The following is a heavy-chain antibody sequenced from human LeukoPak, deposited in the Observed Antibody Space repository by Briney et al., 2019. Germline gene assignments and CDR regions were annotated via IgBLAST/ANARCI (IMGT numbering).Heavy chain of an antibody. CDR2: INCDGSNK. V-gene: IGHV3-30*02. CDR1: GITFSSDG. J-gene: IGHJ4*02. CDR3: TNFDY. Sequence: GGSLRLSCTASGITFSSDGMHWVRQAPGKGLEWVALINCDGSNKYHADSVKGRFTISRDNSKNTLYLQMNSLRAEDTAVYYCTNFDYWGQGTLVTVSS.